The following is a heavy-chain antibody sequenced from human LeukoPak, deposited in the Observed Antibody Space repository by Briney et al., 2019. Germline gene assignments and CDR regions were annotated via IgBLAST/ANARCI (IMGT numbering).Heavy chain of an antibody. D-gene: IGHD6-6*01. V-gene: IGHV3-15*01. CDR3: ATSRIAARPGYFQH. J-gene: IGHJ1*01. CDR2: IKSKTDGGTT. CDR1: GFTFSNAW. Sequence: GGSLRLSCAASGFTFSNAWMSWVRQAPGKGLEWVGRIKSKTDGGTTDYAAPVKGRFTISRDNSKNTLYLQMNSLRAEDTAVYYCATSRIAARPGYFQHWGQGTLVTVSS.